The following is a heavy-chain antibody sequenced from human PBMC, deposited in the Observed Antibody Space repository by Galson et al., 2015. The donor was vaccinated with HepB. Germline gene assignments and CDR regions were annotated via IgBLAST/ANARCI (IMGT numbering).Heavy chain of an antibody. J-gene: IGHJ4*02. CDR2: ISWDGGST. D-gene: IGHD3-10*01. Sequence: SLRLSCAASGFTFDDYAMHWVRQAPGKGLEWVSLISWDGGSTYYADSVKGRFTISRDNSKNSLYLQMNSLRAEDTALYYCAKDRGGSGSYHDYWGQGTLVTVSS. CDR1: GFTFDDYA. CDR3: AKDRGGSGSYHDY. V-gene: IGHV3-43D*03.